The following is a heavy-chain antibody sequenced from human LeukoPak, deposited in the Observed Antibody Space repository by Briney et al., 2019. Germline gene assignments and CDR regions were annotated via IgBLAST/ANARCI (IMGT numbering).Heavy chain of an antibody. D-gene: IGHD6-6*01. CDR3: ARVGRAFTARSSFFDY. CDR2: INPNSGGT. Sequence: ASVKVSCKASGYTFSGYYMHWVRQAPGQGLEWMGWINPNSGGTNYAQKFQGRVTMTRDTSISTAYMELIRLRSADTAVYYCARVGRAFTARSSFFDYWGPGTLVTVSS. J-gene: IGHJ4*02. CDR1: GYTFSGYY. V-gene: IGHV1-2*02.